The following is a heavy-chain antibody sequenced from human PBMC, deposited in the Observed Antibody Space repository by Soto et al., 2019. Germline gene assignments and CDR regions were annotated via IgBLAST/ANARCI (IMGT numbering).Heavy chain of an antibody. V-gene: IGHV3-30*03. Sequence: GGSLRLSCAASGFTFSSYGMHWVRQAPGKGLELVSVISYDGSNKYYADSVKGRFTISRDNSKKTLYLQMNSLRVEDTAVYYCAVPSTYCSGSTCYSAPFDCWGQGTLVTVSS. CDR1: GFTFSSYG. CDR3: AVPSTYCSGSTCYSAPFDC. CDR2: ISYDGSNK. D-gene: IGHD2-15*01. J-gene: IGHJ4*02.